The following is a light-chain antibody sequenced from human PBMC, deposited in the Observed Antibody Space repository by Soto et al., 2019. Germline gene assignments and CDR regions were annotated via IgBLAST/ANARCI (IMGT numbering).Light chain of an antibody. CDR3: CAYASTHLV. Sequence: QSALTQPASVSGSPGQSITISCTGTSSDVGSSNLLSWYQQHPGKAPKLMICDGDKRPSGVSSRFSASRSGNTASLTISGLQAEEEADYYCCAYASTHLVFGGGTKLTVL. J-gene: IGLJ2*01. V-gene: IGLV2-23*01. CDR2: DGD. CDR1: SSDVGSSNL.